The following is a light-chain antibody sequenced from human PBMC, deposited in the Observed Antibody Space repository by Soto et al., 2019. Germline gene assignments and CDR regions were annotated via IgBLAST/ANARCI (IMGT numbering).Light chain of an antibody. CDR3: QQYKSWPPIT. V-gene: IGKV3-15*01. CDR1: QTVPSR. J-gene: IGKJ5*01. CDR2: GAS. Sequence: EIVMTQSPATLSVSPGEGSTLSCMASQTVPSRIAWYQQKPGQAPSLLIYGASTRATGVPDRFSGTGSGTEFTLTISSLKSEDYAVYYCQQYKSWPPITFGQGTRLEIK.